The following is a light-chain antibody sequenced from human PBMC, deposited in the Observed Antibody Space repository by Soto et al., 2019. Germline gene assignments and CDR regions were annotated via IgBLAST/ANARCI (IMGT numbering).Light chain of an antibody. CDR3: SSHAGSTNYMV. CDR1: SSDVGGYNY. J-gene: IGLJ3*02. Sequence: QPVLTQPPAASGSPGQSVTISCTGTSSDVGGYNYVSWYQQHPGKAPKLMIYEVSRRPSGVPDRFSGSKSGNTASLTVSGLQAEDEADYHCSSHAGSTNYMVFGGGTKLTVL. CDR2: EVS. V-gene: IGLV2-8*01.